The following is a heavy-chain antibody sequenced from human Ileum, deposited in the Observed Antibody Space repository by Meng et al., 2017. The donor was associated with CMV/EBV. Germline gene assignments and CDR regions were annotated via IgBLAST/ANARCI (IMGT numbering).Heavy chain of an antibody. CDR1: GFSLSTSGVW. V-gene: IGHV2-5*02. D-gene: IGHD4/OR15-4a*01. CDR2: IYWDDEK. Sequence: QITLKAFGISMLKPTQALRLTCTFFGFSLSTSGVWVAWISQAPGKALEWLALIYWDDEKRYNPSLRTRLTITKDTSKNLVVLTMTTMDPVDTATYFCANHSLEYGGNAYFDSWGQGTLVTVSS. CDR3: ANHSLEYGGNAYFDS. J-gene: IGHJ4*02.